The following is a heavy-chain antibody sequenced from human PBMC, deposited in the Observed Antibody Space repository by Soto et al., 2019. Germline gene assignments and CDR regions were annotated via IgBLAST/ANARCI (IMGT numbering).Heavy chain of an antibody. V-gene: IGHV1-46*01. J-gene: IGHJ5*02. D-gene: IGHD3-22*01. CDR3: ARVLKSTYYYDSSGPFDP. Sequence: GASVKVSCKASGYTFTSYYMHWVRQAPGQGLEWMGIINPSGGSTSYAQKFQGRVTMTRDTSTSTVYMELSSLRSEDTAVYYCARVLKSTYYYDSSGPFDPWGQGTLVTVSS. CDR2: INPSGGST. CDR1: GYTFTSYY.